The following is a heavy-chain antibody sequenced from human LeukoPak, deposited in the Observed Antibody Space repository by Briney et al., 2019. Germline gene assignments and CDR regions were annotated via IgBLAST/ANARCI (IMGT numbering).Heavy chain of an antibody. D-gene: IGHD4-17*01. J-gene: IGHJ4*02. V-gene: IGHV3-30*02. CDR2: IRYDGSNK. CDR3: AKETMTTVTSCFDY. Sequence: GGSLRLSCASSGFTFSSYGMHWVRQAPGKGLEWVTFIRYDGSNKYYADSVKGRFTISRDNSKNTLYLQMNSLRAEDTALYFCAKETMTTVTSCFDYWGQETLVTVSS. CDR1: GFTFSSYG.